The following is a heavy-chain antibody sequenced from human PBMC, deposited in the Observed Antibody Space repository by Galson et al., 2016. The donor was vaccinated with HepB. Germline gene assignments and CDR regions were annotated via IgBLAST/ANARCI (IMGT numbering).Heavy chain of an antibody. CDR2: IYSGGTT. J-gene: IGHJ6*02. CDR3: ARDQGNYYYYGMDV. CDR1: EFTVSSNY. V-gene: IGHV3-53*01. Sequence: SLRLPCAASEFTVSSNYMGWVRQAPGKGLEWVSVIYSGGTTYYADSVKGRFTISRDNSKNTLYLQMNSLRAEDTAVYYCARDQGNYYYYGMDVWGQGTTVTVSS.